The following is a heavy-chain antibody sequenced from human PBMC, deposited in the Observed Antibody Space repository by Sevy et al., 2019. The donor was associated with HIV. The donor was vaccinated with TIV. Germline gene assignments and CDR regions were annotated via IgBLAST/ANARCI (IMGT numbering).Heavy chain of an antibody. CDR1: GFTFSSYA. V-gene: IGHV3-30-3*01. D-gene: IGHD3-3*01. CDR3: ARDIGYYDFWSGYYMSYSYYGMDV. CDR2: ISYDGSNK. J-gene: IGHJ6*02. Sequence: GGSLRLSCAASGFTFSSYAMHWVRQAPGKGLEWVAVISYDGSNKYYADSVKGRFTISRDNSKNTLYLQMNSLRAEDTAVYYCARDIGYYDFWSGYYMSYSYYGMDVWGQGTTVTVS.